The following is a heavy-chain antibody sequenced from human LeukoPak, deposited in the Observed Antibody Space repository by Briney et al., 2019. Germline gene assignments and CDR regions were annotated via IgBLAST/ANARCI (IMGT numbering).Heavy chain of an antibody. J-gene: IGHJ4*02. CDR1: GGSISSYY. V-gene: IGHV4-59*01. D-gene: IGHD1-26*01. Sequence: PSETLSLTCTVSGGSISSYYWSWIRQPPGKGLEWIGYIYYSGSTNYNPSLKSRVTISVDTSKNRFSLKLSSVTAADTAVYYCARGASGSYYRGYYFDYWGQGTLVTVSS. CDR3: ARGASGSYYRGYYFDY. CDR2: IYYSGST.